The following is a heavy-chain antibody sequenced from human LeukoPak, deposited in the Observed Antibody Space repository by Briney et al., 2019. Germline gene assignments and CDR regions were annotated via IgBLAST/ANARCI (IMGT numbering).Heavy chain of an antibody. J-gene: IGHJ4*02. CDR2: VSAYNGKT. Sequence: ASVKVSCKASNYSFINYGIGWVQQAPGQGLEWMGWVSAYNGKTSYAEQFRGRVTMTADTSTATGYMELTGLTSDDTAVYYCRRFYSNFGDYWGQGTRVAVSS. D-gene: IGHD4-11*01. CDR3: RRFYSNFGDY. V-gene: IGHV1-18*01. CDR1: NYSFINYG.